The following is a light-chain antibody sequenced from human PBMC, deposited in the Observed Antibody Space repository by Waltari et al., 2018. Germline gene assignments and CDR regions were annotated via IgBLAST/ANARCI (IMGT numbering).Light chain of an antibody. Sequence: QSVLTQPPSASGTPGQTVTIPCSGSRPNGGSSTVSWYQQLPGTAPKPLIFSHNQRPSGVPDRFSGSKSGTSASLAISGLQSEDEADYFCAAWDDSLNGFYVFGTGTRVTVL. CDR3: AAWDDSLNGFYV. CDR1: RPNGGSST. CDR2: SHN. V-gene: IGLV1-44*01. J-gene: IGLJ1*01.